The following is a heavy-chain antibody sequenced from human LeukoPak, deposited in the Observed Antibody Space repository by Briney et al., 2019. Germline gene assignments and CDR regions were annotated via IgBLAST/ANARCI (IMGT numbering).Heavy chain of an antibody. CDR3: GASPHYYYGMDV. V-gene: IGHV3-30-3*01. J-gene: IGHJ6*02. CDR2: ISYDGSNK. CDR1: GFTFSSYA. Sequence: PGGSLRLSCAASGFTFSSYAMHWVRQAPGKGLEWVAVISYDGSNKYYADSVKGRFTISRDNSKNTLYLQMNSLRAEDTAAYYCGASPHYYYGMDVWGQGTTVTVSS.